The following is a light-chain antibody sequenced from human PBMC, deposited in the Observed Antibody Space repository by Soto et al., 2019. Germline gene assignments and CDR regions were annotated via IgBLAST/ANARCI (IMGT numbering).Light chain of an antibody. CDR3: QHYNSYSEA. CDR2: KAS. Sequence: DIQMTQSPSTLSGSVGDRVTITCRASQTISSWLAWYQQKPGKAPKLLIYKASTLKSGVPSRFSGSGSGTEFTLNISSLQHDDFATYYCQHYNSYSEAFGQGTKV. V-gene: IGKV1-5*03. CDR1: QTISSW. J-gene: IGKJ1*01.